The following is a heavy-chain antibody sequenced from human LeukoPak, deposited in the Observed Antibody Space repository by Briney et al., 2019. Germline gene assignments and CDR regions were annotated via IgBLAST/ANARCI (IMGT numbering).Heavy chain of an antibody. CDR2: IKQDGSEK. V-gene: IGHV3-7*01. D-gene: IGHD1-26*01. CDR1: GFTFSSYW. J-gene: IGHJ3*02. CDR3: ARDAVGATSTNDAFDI. Sequence: PGGSLRLSCAASGFTFSSYWMSWVRQAPGKGLEWVASIKQDGSEKYYVDSVKGRFTISRDNAKNSLYLQMNSLRAEDTAVYYCARDAVGATSTNDAFDIWGQGTMVTVSS.